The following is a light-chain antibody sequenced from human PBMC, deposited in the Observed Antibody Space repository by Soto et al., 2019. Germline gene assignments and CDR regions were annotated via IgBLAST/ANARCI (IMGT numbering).Light chain of an antibody. V-gene: IGKV1-12*01. Sequence: DIQMTQSPSSVSASVGDSVTITCRASQGVSDWVAWYQQKPGEAHKLLIYGSSSLLSGVPSRFSGTRSGTDFTLTISSLQPEDFATYYCQQANSYPWTFGQGTKVDIK. CDR1: QGVSDW. CDR3: QQANSYPWT. CDR2: GSS. J-gene: IGKJ1*01.